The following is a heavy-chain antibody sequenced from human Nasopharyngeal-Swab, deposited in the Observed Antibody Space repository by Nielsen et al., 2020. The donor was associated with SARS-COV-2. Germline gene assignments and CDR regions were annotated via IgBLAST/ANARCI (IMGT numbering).Heavy chain of an antibody. CDR3: ARSSPGYSSHLNYYYYGMDV. D-gene: IGHD6-13*01. J-gene: IGHJ6*02. V-gene: IGHV4-34*01. CDR2: INHSGST. CDR1: GGSFSGYY. Sequence: SETLSLTCAVYGGSFSGYYWSWIRQPPGKGLEWIGEINHSGSTNYNPSLKSRVTISVDTSKNQFSLKLSSVTAADTALYYCARSSPGYSSHLNYYYYGMDVWGQGTTVTVSS.